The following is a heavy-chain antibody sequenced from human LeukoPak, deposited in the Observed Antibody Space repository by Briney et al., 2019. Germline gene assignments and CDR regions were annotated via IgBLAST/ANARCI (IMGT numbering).Heavy chain of an antibody. V-gene: IGHV1-2*02. J-gene: IGHJ4*02. D-gene: IGHD6-13*01. CDR1: GYTFTGYY. CDR2: INPDSGGS. CDR3: ARASLLGSSWFDC. Sequence: ASVKVSCKASGYTFTGYYMHWVRQAPGQGLEWMGWINPDSGGSNYAQNFQGRVTMTGDTSISTAYMELSRLRSDDTAVYYCARASLLGSSWFDCWGQGTLVTVSS.